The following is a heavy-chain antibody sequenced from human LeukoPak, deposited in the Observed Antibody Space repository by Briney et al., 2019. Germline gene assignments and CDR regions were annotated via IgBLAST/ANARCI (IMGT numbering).Heavy chain of an antibody. CDR3: ASSGYCSSTSCFNLHNWFDP. CDR1: GYTLTELS. V-gene: IGHV1-24*01. J-gene: IGHJ5*02. CDR2: FDPEDGET. Sequence: ASVKVSCKVSGYTLTELSMHWVRQAPGKGLEWMGGFDPEDGETIYAQKFQGRVTMTEDTSTDTAYIELSSLRSEDTAVYYCASSGYCSSTSCFNLHNWFDPWGQGTLVTVSS. D-gene: IGHD2-2*01.